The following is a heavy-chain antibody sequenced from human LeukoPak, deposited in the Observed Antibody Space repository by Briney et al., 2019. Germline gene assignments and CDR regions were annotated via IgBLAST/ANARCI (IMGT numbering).Heavy chain of an antibody. CDR1: GFTFSSYA. CDR3: AKDRAIAVATYYFDY. V-gene: IGHV3-23*01. J-gene: IGHJ4*02. CDR2: ISGSGGST. D-gene: IGHD6-19*01. Sequence: GGSLRLSCAASGFTFSSYAMSWVRQAPGKGLEWVSAISGSGGSTYYADSVKGRFTISRDNSKNTLYLQMNSPRAEDTAVYYCAKDRAIAVATYYFDYWGQGTLVTVSS.